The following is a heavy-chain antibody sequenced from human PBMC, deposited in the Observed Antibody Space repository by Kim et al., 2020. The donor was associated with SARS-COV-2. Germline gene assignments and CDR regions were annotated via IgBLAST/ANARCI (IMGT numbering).Heavy chain of an antibody. D-gene: IGHD6-13*01. Sequence: GGSLRLSCAASGFTFSSYSMNWVRQAPGKGLEWVSSISSSSSYIYYADSVKGRFTISRDNAKNSLYLQMNSLRAEDTAVYYCARGSISIAAAVDFDYWGQGTLVTVSS. CDR2: ISSSSSYI. CDR3: ARGSISIAAAVDFDY. J-gene: IGHJ4*02. V-gene: IGHV3-21*01. CDR1: GFTFSSYS.